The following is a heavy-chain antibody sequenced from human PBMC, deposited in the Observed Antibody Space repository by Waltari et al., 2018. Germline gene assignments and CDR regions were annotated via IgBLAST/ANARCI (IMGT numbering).Heavy chain of an antibody. J-gene: IGHJ4*02. V-gene: IGHV1-2*06. CDR2: INANKGDT. Sequence: QVQLVQSGAEVKKPGASVKVSCKASGYTFTDYYVHWVRQAPGQGLEWSGRINANKGDTDDAQKCQGRVTMTRDTSLDTADMELSRLRSDDTAEYYCAKGGPAIFGVLNTKRFDCWGQGTPVTVSS. D-gene: IGHD3-3*01. CDR3: AKGGPAIFGVLNTKRFDC. CDR1: GYTFTDYY.